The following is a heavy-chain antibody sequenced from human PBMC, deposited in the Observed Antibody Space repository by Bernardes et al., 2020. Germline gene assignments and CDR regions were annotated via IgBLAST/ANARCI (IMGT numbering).Heavy chain of an antibody. J-gene: IGHJ4*02. CDR3: AREGTYCSGGSCSSDY. Sequence: GGSLRLSCAASGFTFSSYAMSWVRQAPGKGLEWVSAISGSGGSTYYADSVKGRFTISRDNSKNTLYLQMNSLRAEDTAVYYCAREGTYCSGGSCSSDYWGQGTLVTVSS. CDR2: ISGSGGST. D-gene: IGHD2-15*01. CDR1: GFTFSSYA. V-gene: IGHV3-23*01.